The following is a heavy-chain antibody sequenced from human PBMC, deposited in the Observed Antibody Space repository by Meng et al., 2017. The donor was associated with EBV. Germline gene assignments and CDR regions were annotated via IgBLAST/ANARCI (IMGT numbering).Heavy chain of an antibody. Sequence: EVFGAEVKRPGSSGKISCKTSGGPFRSDAVSWVRQGPGQGLEWLGGLIPMSGAPHYAQKFQDRVTITADEYTRTHYMELSSLRSDDTAMYYCASESGRGFTPDFWGQGTLVTVSS. J-gene: IGHJ4*02. V-gene: IGHV1-69*01. D-gene: IGHD3-10*01. CDR1: GGPFRSDA. CDR2: LIPMSGAP. CDR3: ASESGRGFTPDF.